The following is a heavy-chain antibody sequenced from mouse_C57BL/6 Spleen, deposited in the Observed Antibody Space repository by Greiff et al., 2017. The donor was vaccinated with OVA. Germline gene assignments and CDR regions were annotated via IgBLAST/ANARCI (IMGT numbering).Heavy chain of an antibody. J-gene: IGHJ4*01. Sequence: EVHLVESGEGLVKPGGSLKLSCAASGFTFSSYAMSWVRQTPEKRLEWVAYISSGGDYIYYADTVKGRFTISRDNARNTLYLQMSSLKSEDTAMYYCTRNYDGYYENAMDYWGQGTSVTVSS. CDR1: GFTFSSYA. V-gene: IGHV5-9-1*02. D-gene: IGHD2-3*01. CDR2: ISSGGDYI. CDR3: TRNYDGYYENAMDY.